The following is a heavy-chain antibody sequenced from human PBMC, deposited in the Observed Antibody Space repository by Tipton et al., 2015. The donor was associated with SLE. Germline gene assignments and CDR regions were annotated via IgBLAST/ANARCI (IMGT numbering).Heavy chain of an antibody. V-gene: IGHV4-39*01. CDR2: ISYSGNT. CDR1: GGSISSSNYY. J-gene: IGHJ3*02. D-gene: IGHD3-10*01. Sequence: TLSLTCIVSGGSISSSNYYWGWIRQPPGKGLEWIGTISYSGNTFQNPSLKSRVTISVDTSKNQFSLKLSSVTAADTAVYYCATTYDPFTFYYGSGINPRGAFDIWGQGTMVTVSS. CDR3: ATTYDPFTFYYGSGINPRGAFDI.